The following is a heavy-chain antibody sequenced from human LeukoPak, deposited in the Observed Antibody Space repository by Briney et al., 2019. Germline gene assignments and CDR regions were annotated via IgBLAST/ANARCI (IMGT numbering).Heavy chain of an antibody. CDR3: ARDLARLPFDY. V-gene: IGHV1-18*04. CDR2: ISAYNGNT. CDR1: GYSFTSYW. Sequence: GESLRISCKGSGYSFTSYWISWVRQAPGQGLEWMGWISAYNGNTNYAQKLQGRVTMTTDTSTSTAYMELRSLRSDDTAVYYCARDLARLPFDYWGQGTLVTVSS. J-gene: IGHJ4*02. D-gene: IGHD5-12*01.